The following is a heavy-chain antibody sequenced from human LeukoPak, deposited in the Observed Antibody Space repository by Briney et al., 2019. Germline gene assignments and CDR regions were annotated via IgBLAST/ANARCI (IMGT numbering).Heavy chain of an antibody. CDR1: GYSFTSYW. J-gene: IGHJ3*02. V-gene: IGHV5-51*01. D-gene: IGHD2-2*01. CDR3: ASGIVVVPAAIPDAFYI. CDR2: IYPGDSDT. Sequence: GESLKISCKGCGYSFTSYWMGWVRQMPGKGLEWMGIIYPGDSDTRYSPSFQGQVTISADKSISTAYLQWSSLKASDTAMYYCASGIVVVPAAIPDAFYIWGQGTMVTVSS.